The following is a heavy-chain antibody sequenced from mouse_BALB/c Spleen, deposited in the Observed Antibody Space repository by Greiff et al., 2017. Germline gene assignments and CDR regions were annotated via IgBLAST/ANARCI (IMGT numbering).Heavy chain of an antibody. J-gene: IGHJ2*01. CDR3: TRSAYDYGDY. CDR2: IYPGNSDT. CDR1: GYSFTSYW. V-gene: IGHV1-5*01. D-gene: IGHD2-4*01. Sequence: VQLQQPGAELVRPGASVKLSCKASGYSFTSYWMNWVKQRPGQGLEWIGAIYPGNSDTSYNQKFKGKAKLTAVTSTSTAYMELSSLTNEDSAVYYCTRSAYDYGDYWGQGTTLTVSS.